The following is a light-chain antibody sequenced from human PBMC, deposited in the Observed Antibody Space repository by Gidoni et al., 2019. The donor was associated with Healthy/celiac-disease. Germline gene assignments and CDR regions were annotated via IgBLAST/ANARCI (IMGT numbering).Light chain of an antibody. CDR3: QQVNSHPLT. V-gene: IGKV1-13*02. Sequence: AIQLTQFPSSLSASVGDRVTITCRASQGISSALAWYQQEPGKAPKLLIYDASSLENWVPSRFSVSGSGTDFTLTISSLQPEDFATYYCQQVNSHPLTFGGXTKVEIK. CDR1: QGISSA. J-gene: IGKJ4*01. CDR2: DAS.